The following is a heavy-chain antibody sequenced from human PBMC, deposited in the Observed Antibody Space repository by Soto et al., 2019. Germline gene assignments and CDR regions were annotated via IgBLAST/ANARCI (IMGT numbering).Heavy chain of an antibody. V-gene: IGHV4-59*01. CDR3: ARDKYYDSTGTFDF. D-gene: IGHD3-22*01. CDR1: GGSITSYF. J-gene: IGHJ4*02. CDR2: IYHRGNT. Sequence: SETLSLTCAVSGGSITSYFWTWIRQPPGKGLEWIGYIYHRGNTNYNPSLKSRVTFSVDTSKNQFSLKLSSVTAADTAVYYCARDKYYDSTGTFDFWGQGTLVTVSS.